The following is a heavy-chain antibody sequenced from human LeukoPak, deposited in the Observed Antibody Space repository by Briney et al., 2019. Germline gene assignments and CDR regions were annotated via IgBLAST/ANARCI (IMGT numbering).Heavy chain of an antibody. Sequence: GGSLRLSCAASGFTFSSSWMHWVRQAPGKGLWWVSRITRDGSSTTYADSVKGRFTTSRDNAKNTLYLQMDSLRDDDTAVYYCARDPGYESWSPFWGGMDVWGNGTTVIVSS. CDR3: ARDPGYESWSPFWGGMDV. J-gene: IGHJ6*04. V-gene: IGHV3-74*01. CDR1: GFTFSSSW. CDR2: ITRDGSST. D-gene: IGHD3-16*01.